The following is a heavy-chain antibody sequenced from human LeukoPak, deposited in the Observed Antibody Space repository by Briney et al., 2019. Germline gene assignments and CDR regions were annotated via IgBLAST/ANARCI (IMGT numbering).Heavy chain of an antibody. D-gene: IGHD1-26*01. CDR1: GYTFTRYY. CDR2: IDPSGGST. V-gene: IGHV1-46*01. Sequence: GASVKVSCKASGYTFTRYYIHWVRQAPGQGLEWMGIIDPSGGSTSYAQKFQGRVTMTRDTSTSTVYMELSSLRSEDTAFYYCSRDNRGVVGATFDNWGQGTLVTVSS. CDR3: SRDNRGVVGATFDN. J-gene: IGHJ4*02.